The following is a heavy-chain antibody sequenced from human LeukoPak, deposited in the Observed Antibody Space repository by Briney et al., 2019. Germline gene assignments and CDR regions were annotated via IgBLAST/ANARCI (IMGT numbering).Heavy chain of an antibody. J-gene: IGHJ4*02. Sequence: GGSLRLSXAASGFTFSSYAMSWVRQAPGKGLEWVSAISGSGGSTYYADSVKGRFTISRDNSKSTLYLQMNSLRAEDTAVYYCAKDYDFWSGYYFDYWGQGTLVTVSS. V-gene: IGHV3-23*01. CDR2: ISGSGGST. CDR3: AKDYDFWSGYYFDY. D-gene: IGHD3-3*01. CDR1: GFTFSSYA.